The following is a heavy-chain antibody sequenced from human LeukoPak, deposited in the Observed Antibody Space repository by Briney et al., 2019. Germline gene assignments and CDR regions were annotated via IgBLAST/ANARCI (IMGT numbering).Heavy chain of an antibody. CDR1: GYTLTELS. CDR3: ATASTNRYSSSWLRRKNNWFDP. J-gene: IGHJ5*02. Sequence: ASVKVSCKVSGYTLTELSMHWVRQAPGKGLEWMGGFDPEDGETIYAQKFQGRVTMTEATSTDTAYMELSSLRSEDTAVYYCATASTNRYSSSWLRRKNNWFDPWGQGTLVTVSS. V-gene: IGHV1-24*01. CDR2: FDPEDGET. D-gene: IGHD6-13*01.